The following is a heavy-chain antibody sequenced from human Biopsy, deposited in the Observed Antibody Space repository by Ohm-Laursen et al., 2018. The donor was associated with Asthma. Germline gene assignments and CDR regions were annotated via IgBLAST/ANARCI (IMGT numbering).Heavy chain of an antibody. CDR1: GFTFSSYG. J-gene: IGHJ4*02. CDR2: ISYDGSNK. D-gene: IGHD3-3*01. Sequence: SLRLSCTASGFTFSSYGMHWVRQAPGKGLEWVAVISYDGSNKYYADSVKGRFTISRDNSKNTLYLQMNSLRAEDTAVYYCASQSSGPDFWSGYYYFDHWGQGTLVTVSS. V-gene: IGHV3-30*03. CDR3: ASQSSGPDFWSGYYYFDH.